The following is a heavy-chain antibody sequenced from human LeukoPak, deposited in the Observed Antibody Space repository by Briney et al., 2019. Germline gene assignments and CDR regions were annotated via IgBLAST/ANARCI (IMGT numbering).Heavy chain of an antibody. CDR2: ISYDGSNK. CDR3: AKGIGYSYGHPIDY. V-gene: IGHV3-30*18. D-gene: IGHD5-18*01. J-gene: IGHJ4*02. CDR1: GFTFSSYG. Sequence: GGSLRLSCAASGFTFSSYGMHWVRQAPGKGLEWVAVISYDGSNKYYADSVKGRFTISRDNSKNTLYLQMNSLRAEDTAVYYCAKGIGYSYGHPIDYWGQGTLVTVSS.